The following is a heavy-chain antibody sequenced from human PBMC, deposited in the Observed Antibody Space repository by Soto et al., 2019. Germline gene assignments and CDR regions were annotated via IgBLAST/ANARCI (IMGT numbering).Heavy chain of an antibody. CDR2: ISYDGSNE. CDR3: AKDAPYYYDSSGYYGPFDY. Sequence: QVQLVESGGGVVQPGRSLRLSCAASGFTFSSYGIHWVRQAPGKGLEWVALISYDGSNEYYADSVKGRFTISRDNSKNTLYLQMNSLRAEDTAMYYCAKDAPYYYDSSGYYGPFDYWGQGTLVTVSS. V-gene: IGHV3-30*18. J-gene: IGHJ4*02. D-gene: IGHD3-22*01. CDR1: GFTFSSYG.